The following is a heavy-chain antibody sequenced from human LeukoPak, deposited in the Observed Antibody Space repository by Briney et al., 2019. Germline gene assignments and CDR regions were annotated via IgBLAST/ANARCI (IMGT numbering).Heavy chain of an antibody. CDR3: ATIKRGNIFGYFDF. D-gene: IGHD5-18*01. V-gene: IGHV4-4*09. Sequence: SETLSLTCTVSGGSISSYYWSWIRQPPGKGLEWIGYMLDTVTTKDNPSLKSRFTLSADTSKNQFSLRLTSVTAADTAVYYCATIKRGNIFGYFDFWGQGIPVTVSS. CDR1: GGSISSYY. J-gene: IGHJ4*02. CDR2: MLDTVTT.